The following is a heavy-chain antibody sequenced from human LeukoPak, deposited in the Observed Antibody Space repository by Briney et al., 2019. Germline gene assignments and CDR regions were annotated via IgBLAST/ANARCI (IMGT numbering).Heavy chain of an antibody. V-gene: IGHV4-39*01. J-gene: IGHJ6*03. Sequence: PSETLSLTCTVSGGSISSSSYYWGWIRQPPGKGLEWIGSIHYSGSTYYNPSLKSRVTISVDTSKNQFSLKLSSVTAADTAVYYCASRGPYCSGGSCYLYYYYYMDVWGKGTTVTISS. CDR1: GGSISSSSYY. D-gene: IGHD2-15*01. CDR3: ASRGPYCSGGSCYLYYYYYMDV. CDR2: IHYSGST.